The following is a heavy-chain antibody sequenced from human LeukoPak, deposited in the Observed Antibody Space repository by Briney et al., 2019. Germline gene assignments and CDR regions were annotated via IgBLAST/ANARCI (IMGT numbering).Heavy chain of an antibody. Sequence: GGSLRLSCAASGLTFSSYAMTWVRQAPGKGLEWVSGISASGDSTNYADSVKGRFTISRDNSKNTVYLQVNSLRAEDTAVYYCAKDSSNIMGARLDYWGQGTLVTVSS. CDR2: ISASGDST. V-gene: IGHV3-23*01. CDR1: GLTFSSYA. D-gene: IGHD1-26*01. CDR3: AKDSSNIMGARLDY. J-gene: IGHJ4*02.